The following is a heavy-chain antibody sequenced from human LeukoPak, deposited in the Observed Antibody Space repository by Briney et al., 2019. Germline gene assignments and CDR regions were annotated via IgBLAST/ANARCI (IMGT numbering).Heavy chain of an antibody. CDR1: GYSFTSYW. Sequence: GESLKISCKGSGYSFTSYWIGWVRQMPGKGLEWMGIIYPADSDTRYSPSFQGQVTISADKSISTAYLQWSSLKASDTAMYYCARHGAGYCTNGVRRHFDYWGQGTLVTVSS. V-gene: IGHV5-51*01. CDR2: IYPADSDT. D-gene: IGHD2-8*01. J-gene: IGHJ4*02. CDR3: ARHGAGYCTNGVRRHFDY.